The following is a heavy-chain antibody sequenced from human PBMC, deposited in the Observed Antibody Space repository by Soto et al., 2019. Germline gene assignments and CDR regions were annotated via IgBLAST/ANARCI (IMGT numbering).Heavy chain of an antibody. Sequence: QITLKESGPTLVKPTQTLTLTCTFSGFSLSTSGVGVGWIRQPPGKALEWLALIYWDDDKRYSLSLKSRRTITKVSSKNQVVLTMTNMDPVDTATYYCAHSLIPNWGSRGAFDYCCQGTLVTVSS. CDR3: AHSLIPNWGSRGAFDY. J-gene: IGHJ4*02. D-gene: IGHD7-27*01. CDR1: GFSLSTSGVG. CDR2: IYWDDDK. V-gene: IGHV2-5*02.